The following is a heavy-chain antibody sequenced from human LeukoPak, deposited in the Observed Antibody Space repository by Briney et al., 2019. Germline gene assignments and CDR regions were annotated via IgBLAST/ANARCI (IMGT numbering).Heavy chain of an antibody. V-gene: IGHV3-23*01. Sequence: PGGSLRLSCAASGFTFSTYAMSWVRQAPGKGLEWVSAISDGGTYYADSVKGRFTISRDSSKNVLYLRMNSLTAEDTAIYYCAKDRPNFHENSGHYYRRDGDSWGQGTLVTVSS. J-gene: IGHJ5*01. D-gene: IGHD3-22*01. CDR1: GFTFSTYA. CDR2: ISDGGT. CDR3: AKDRPNFHENSGHYYRRDGDS.